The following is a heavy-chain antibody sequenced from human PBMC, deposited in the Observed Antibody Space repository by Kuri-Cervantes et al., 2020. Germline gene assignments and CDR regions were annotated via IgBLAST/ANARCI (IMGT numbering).Heavy chain of an antibody. CDR1: GDSVSSNGAT. V-gene: IGHV6-1*01. CDR2: TYYRSNWQN. Sequence: SETLSLTCAISGDSVSSNGATWNWLRQSPSRGLEWEGRTYYRSNWQNDYAVSVKGRITIKPDTSKNQFSLQLSSMSLEDTAIYYCARDQYYFDYWGQGTLVTVSS. CDR3: ARDQYYFDY. J-gene: IGHJ4*02.